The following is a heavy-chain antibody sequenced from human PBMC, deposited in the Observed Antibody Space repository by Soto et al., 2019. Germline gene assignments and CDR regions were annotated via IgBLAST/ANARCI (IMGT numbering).Heavy chain of an antibody. CDR3: ARGHLPGGNTFYYDY. V-gene: IGHV4-34*01. J-gene: IGHJ4*02. D-gene: IGHD2-15*01. CDR2: ISHSGSGT. CDR1: DGSFSGNY. Sequence: QVQLQQWGAGLLKPSETLSLTCTVYDGSFSGNYWSWIRQPPGMGLEWIGEISHSGSGTNYNPSLKSRVTISVHTSKNQFSLKLSSVTAADTAMYYCARGHLPGGNTFYYDYWGQGTLATVSS.